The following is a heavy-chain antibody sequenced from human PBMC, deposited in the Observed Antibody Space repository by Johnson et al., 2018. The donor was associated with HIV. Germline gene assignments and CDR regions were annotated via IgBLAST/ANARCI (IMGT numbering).Heavy chain of an antibody. Sequence: QEQLVESGGGVVRPGGSLRLSCAASGFMFDDYGMSWVRQAPGKGLEWVAFIRYDGSNKYYADSVKGRFTISRDNSKNTLYLQMNSLRAEDTAVYYCARSPEIGDRLWRAFDLWGQGTMVTVSS. J-gene: IGHJ3*01. CDR2: IRYDGSNK. V-gene: IGHV3-30*02. CDR3: ARSPEIGDRLWRAFDL. CDR1: GFMFDDYG. D-gene: IGHD4-17*01.